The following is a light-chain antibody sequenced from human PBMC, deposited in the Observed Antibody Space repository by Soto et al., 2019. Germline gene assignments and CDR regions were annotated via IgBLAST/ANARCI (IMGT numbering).Light chain of an antibody. Sequence: DFQMTQSPSTLSASVGDRVTITCRASQSIHSWLAWYQQKPGRTPKLLIYKASTLESGVPSRFSGSGSGTEFTLTISSMQPDDFATYYCLQYNTYWTFGQGTKVDIK. CDR1: QSIHSW. V-gene: IGKV1-5*03. J-gene: IGKJ1*01. CDR3: LQYNTYWT. CDR2: KAS.